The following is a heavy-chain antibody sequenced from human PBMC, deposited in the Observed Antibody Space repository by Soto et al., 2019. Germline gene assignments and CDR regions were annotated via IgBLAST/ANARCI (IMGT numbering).Heavy chain of an antibody. J-gene: IGHJ5*02. CDR3: ARGRVVAATKESFLDP. Sequence: SETLSLTCAVYGGSFSGYYWSWIRQPPGKGLEWIGEINHSGSTNYNPSLKSRVTISVDTSKNQFSLKLSSVTAADTAVYYCARGRVVAATKESFLDPWGQGTLVTVS. V-gene: IGHV4-34*01. CDR2: INHSGST. CDR1: GGSFSGYY. D-gene: IGHD2-15*01.